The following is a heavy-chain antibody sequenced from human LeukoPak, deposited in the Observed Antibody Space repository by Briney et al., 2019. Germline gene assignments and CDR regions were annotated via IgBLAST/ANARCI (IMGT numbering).Heavy chain of an antibody. CDR3: ATKQWLAPPPDS. J-gene: IGHJ4*02. CDR1: GFTFSKYW. D-gene: IGHD6-19*01. Sequence: GGSLRLSCAASGFTFSKYWRLWVRQAPGKGLESVSRINTDGTVTTYADSVKGRFTVSRDNADNTMFLQMNSVRDEDTAVYYCATKQWLAPPPDSWGQGTPVTVSS. CDR2: INTDGTVT. V-gene: IGHV3-74*01.